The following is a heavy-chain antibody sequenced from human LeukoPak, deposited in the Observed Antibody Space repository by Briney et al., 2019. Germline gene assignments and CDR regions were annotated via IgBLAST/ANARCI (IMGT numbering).Heavy chain of an antibody. CDR1: GGSLGGYY. J-gene: IGHJ4*02. V-gene: IGHV4-34*01. CDR3: ARVKAVPAPRGFDS. Sequence: SETLSLTCGVSGGSLGGYYWSWIRQAPGKGLEWIGEIHDRGRTNYNPSLKSRVTISVDPSKHRFSLQLDYVTAADTAVYYCARVKAVPAPRGFDSWGQGTLVTVSS. CDR2: IHDRGRT. D-gene: IGHD6-19*01.